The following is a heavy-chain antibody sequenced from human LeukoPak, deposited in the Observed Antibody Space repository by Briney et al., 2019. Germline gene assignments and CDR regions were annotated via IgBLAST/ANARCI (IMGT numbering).Heavy chain of an antibody. Sequence: SETLSLTCTVSGGSISNYYWNWIRQPAGKGLQWIGHISTSGSANYSPSLKSRVTMSIDTSKNQFSLNLSSVTAADTAVYYCARGASGSSLSGFDIWGPGTMVTVSS. J-gene: IGHJ3*02. CDR2: ISTSGSA. CDR3: ARGASGSSLSGFDI. D-gene: IGHD1-26*01. V-gene: IGHV4-4*07. CDR1: GGSISNYY.